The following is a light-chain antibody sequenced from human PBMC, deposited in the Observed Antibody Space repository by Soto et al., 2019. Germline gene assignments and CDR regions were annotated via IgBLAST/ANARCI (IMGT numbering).Light chain of an antibody. J-gene: IGLJ1*01. CDR3: GAWDDRLTAYV. V-gene: IGLV1-51*01. CDR2: DNY. CDR1: GSNVGYNS. Sequence: QSVLTQPPSLSAAPGQEVTISCSGSGSNVGYNSVSWYQQPPGTAPKLLIYDNYKRPSGIPARFSGSKSGTSASLGITGLXTGDEADYYCGAWDDRLTAYVFGSGTKVTVL.